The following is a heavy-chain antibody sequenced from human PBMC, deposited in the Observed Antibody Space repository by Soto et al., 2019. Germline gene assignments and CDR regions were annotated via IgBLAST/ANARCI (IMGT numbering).Heavy chain of an antibody. CDR2: ISDSGGAT. Sequence: PGGSLILSCAASIFMFEKYAMNWVRQAPGKGLEWVSSISDSGGATHYADSVKGRFTISRDNSKNILYLDMHTLRVEDTAVYFCAKDLMRFTNTMCFRTSPMDSWGQGKLVTVSS. J-gene: IGHJ4*02. V-gene: IGHV3-23*01. CDR1: IFMFEKYA. D-gene: IGHD2-8*01. CDR3: AKDLMRFTNTMCFRTSPMDS.